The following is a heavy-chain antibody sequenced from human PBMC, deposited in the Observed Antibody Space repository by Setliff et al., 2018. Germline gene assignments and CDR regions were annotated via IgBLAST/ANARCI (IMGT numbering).Heavy chain of an antibody. Sequence: GESLKISCKGSGYSFSNFWIGWVRQMPGKGLEWMGIIYPGDSHTRYSPSFQGQVTMSADKSINTAYLQWSNLKASDTAVYYCARDYGDYARGYYYGMDVWGQGTTVTVSS. J-gene: IGHJ6*02. D-gene: IGHD4-17*01. CDR2: IYPGDSHT. V-gene: IGHV5-51*01. CDR3: ARDYGDYARGYYYGMDV. CDR1: GYSFSNFW.